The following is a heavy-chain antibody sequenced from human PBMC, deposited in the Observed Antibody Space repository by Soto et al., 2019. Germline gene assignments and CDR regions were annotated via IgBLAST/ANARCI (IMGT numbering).Heavy chain of an antibody. J-gene: IGHJ6*02. CDR1: GGTFNSCA. CDR2: TIPIFRTA. V-gene: IGHV1-69*12. D-gene: IGHD6-6*01. Sequence: QVQLVQSGAEVKKPGSSVKVSCKASGGTFNSCAISWVRQAPGHGLEWMGGTIPIFRTADYAQKFQGRVTITADESTSTAYMELSSLRSEDTAVYYCASQQLGPSYYYGMDVWGQGTTVTVSS. CDR3: ASQQLGPSYYYGMDV.